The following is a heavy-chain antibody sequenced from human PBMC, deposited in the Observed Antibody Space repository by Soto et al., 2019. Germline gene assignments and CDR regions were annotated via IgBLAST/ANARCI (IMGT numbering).Heavy chain of an antibody. CDR3: ATVYCSGGSCYSIDY. CDR1: GFTFTSSA. V-gene: IGHV1-58*01. CDR2: IVVGSGNT. D-gene: IGHD2-15*01. Sequence: GASVKVSCKASGFTFTSSAVQWVRQARGQRLEWIGWIVVGSGNTNYAQKFQGRVTMTRDTSTSTVYMELSSLRSEDTAVYYCATVYCSGGSCYSIDYWGQGTLVTVSS. J-gene: IGHJ4*02.